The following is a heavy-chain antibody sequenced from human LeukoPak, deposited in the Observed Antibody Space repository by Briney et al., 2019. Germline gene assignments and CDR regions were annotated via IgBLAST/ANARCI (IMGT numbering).Heavy chain of an antibody. D-gene: IGHD6-19*01. Sequence: GGSLRLSCAASGFTFSSYAMSWVRQAPGKGLEWVSAISGSGGSTYYADSVKGRFTISRDNSKNTLYLQMNSLRAEDTAVYYCAKGQARRSSGWVFDYWGQGTLVTVSS. J-gene: IGHJ4*02. V-gene: IGHV3-23*01. CDR2: ISGSGGST. CDR3: AKGQARRSSGWVFDY. CDR1: GFTFSSYA.